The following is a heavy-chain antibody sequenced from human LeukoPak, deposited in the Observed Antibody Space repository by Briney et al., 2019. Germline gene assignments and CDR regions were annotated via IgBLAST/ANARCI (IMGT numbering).Heavy chain of an antibody. Sequence: GGSLRLSCAASGFTFSSYGMHWVRQAPGKGLEWVAVISYDGSNKYYADSVKGRFTISRDSSKNTLYLQMSSLRAEGTAVYYCARVLYSSGWFGTFAYWGQGTLVTVSS. CDR2: ISYDGSNK. V-gene: IGHV3-30*05. J-gene: IGHJ4*02. CDR3: ARVLYSSGWFGTFAY. D-gene: IGHD6-19*01. CDR1: GFTFSSYG.